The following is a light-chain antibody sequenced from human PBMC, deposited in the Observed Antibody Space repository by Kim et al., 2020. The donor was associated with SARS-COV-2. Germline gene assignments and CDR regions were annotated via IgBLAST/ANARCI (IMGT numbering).Light chain of an antibody. CDR2: GAS. J-gene: IGKJ1*01. V-gene: IGKV3-20*01. Sequence: EIVLTQSPGTLSLSPGERAILSCRASQSISSTYLAWYQQKPGQAPRLLIYGASSRATGIPDRFSGSGSGTDFTLTISRLEPEDFAVYYCQQYGDSRWTFGQGTKVDIK. CDR1: QSISSTY. CDR3: QQYGDSRWT.